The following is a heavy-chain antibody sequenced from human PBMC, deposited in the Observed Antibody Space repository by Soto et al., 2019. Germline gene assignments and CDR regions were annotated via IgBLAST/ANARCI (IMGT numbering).Heavy chain of an antibody. Sequence: QLQLQESGPGLVKPSETLSLTCTVSGGSISSSSYYWGWIRQPPGKGLEWIGSIYYSGSTYYNPSLKSRVTISVDTSKNQFSLKLSSVTAADTAVYYCARLQGGTPLYAFDIWGQGTMVTVSS. V-gene: IGHV4-39*01. J-gene: IGHJ3*02. CDR1: GGSISSSSYY. CDR3: ARLQGGTPLYAFDI. D-gene: IGHD2-8*01. CDR2: IYYSGST.